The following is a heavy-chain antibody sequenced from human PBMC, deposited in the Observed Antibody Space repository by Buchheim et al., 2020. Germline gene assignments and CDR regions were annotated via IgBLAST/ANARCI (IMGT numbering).Heavy chain of an antibody. J-gene: IGHJ4*02. CDR1: GGSFSGYY. D-gene: IGHD3-22*01. CDR2: INHSGST. CDR3: ARGPLNYYDSSGYPPDY. Sequence: QVQLQQWGAGLLKPSETLSLTCAVYGGSFSGYYWSWIRQPPGKGLEWIGEINHSGSTNYNPSLKSRVTISVDTSKNQFSLKLSSVTAADTAVYYCARGPLNYYDSSGYPPDYWGQGTL. V-gene: IGHV4-34*01.